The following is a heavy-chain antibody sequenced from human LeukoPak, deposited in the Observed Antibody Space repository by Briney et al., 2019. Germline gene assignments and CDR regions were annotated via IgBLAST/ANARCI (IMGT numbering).Heavy chain of an antibody. D-gene: IGHD4-17*01. CDR1: GYSFTSYW. CDR3: ARHHDYGDYGCFDY. CDR2: IYPGDSDT. V-gene: IGHV5-51*01. Sequence: GESLKISCKGSGYSFTSYWIGWMRQMPGKGLEWMGIIYPGDSDTRYSPSFQGQVTISADKSIRTAYLQWSSLKASDTAIYYCARHHDYGDYGCFDYWGQGTLVTVSS. J-gene: IGHJ4*02.